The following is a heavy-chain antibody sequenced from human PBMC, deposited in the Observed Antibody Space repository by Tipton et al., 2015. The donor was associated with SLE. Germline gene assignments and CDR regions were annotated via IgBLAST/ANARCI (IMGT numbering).Heavy chain of an antibody. D-gene: IGHD3-3*01. J-gene: IGHJ3*02. CDR1: GFSFSTYG. CDR3: AKGKRTIYDHDAFDM. V-gene: IGHV3-23*01. Sequence: SLRLSCSPSGFSFSTYGMAWVRQLPGKGLEWVSTIRNGGGKSDGKTYYAESVRGRFTISRDTSKNTIYLQMDSLRAEDTALYYCAKGKRTIYDHDAFDMWGQGTVVTVSS. CDR2: IRNGGGKSDGKT.